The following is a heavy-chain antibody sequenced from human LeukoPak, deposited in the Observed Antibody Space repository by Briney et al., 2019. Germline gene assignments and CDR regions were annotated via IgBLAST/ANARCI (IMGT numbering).Heavy chain of an antibody. V-gene: IGHV3-64*01. J-gene: IGHJ4*02. CDR1: GFIFSRYG. D-gene: IGHD5-12*01. CDR3: ASPYSGYDYNFDH. CDR2: ISNSGGST. Sequence: GGSLRLSCVASGFIFSRYGMHWVRQAPGKGLEYVSAISNSGGSTYYANSVKGRFTISRDNSKNTLYLQMGSLRGEDMAVYYCASPYSGYDYNFDHWGQGTLVTVSS.